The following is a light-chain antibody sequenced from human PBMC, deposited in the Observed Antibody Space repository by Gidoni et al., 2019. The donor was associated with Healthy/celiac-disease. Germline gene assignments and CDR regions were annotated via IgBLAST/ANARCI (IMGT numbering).Light chain of an antibody. J-gene: IGLJ1*01. Sequence: QSALTQPRSVSRSPGQSVTISCTGTSSDVGGYNLVSWYQHLPGKAPKLMIYDVNKRPSGVPDRFSGSKSGNTASLTISGLQAEDEAEYYCCSYAGSNTHYVFGTGTGVTVL. CDR2: DVN. V-gene: IGLV2-11*01. CDR3: CSYAGSNTHYV. CDR1: SSDVGGYNL.